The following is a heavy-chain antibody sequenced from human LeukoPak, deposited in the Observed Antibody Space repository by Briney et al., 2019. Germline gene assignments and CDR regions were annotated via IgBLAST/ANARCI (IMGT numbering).Heavy chain of an antibody. CDR2: INHSGST. V-gene: IGHV4-34*01. D-gene: IGHD6-19*01. CDR3: ARAPRGTEYSSGWRRRAFDI. CDR1: GGSFSGYN. Sequence: SETLSLTCAVSGGSFSGYNWSWIRKPPGKGLEWIREINHSGSTNYNPSLKSRVTISVDTSKNQFSLKLSSVTAADTAVYYCARAPRGTEYSSGWRRRAFDIWGQGTMVTVSS. J-gene: IGHJ3*02.